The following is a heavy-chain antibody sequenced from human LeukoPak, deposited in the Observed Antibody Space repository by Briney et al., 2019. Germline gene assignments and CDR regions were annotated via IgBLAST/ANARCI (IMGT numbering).Heavy chain of an antibody. CDR2: IYYSGST. J-gene: IGHJ4*02. CDR3: ARRIAVAGTYYFDY. V-gene: IGHV4-39*07. CDR1: GGSISSSSYY. D-gene: IGHD6-19*01. Sequence: SETLSLTCTVSGGSISSSSYYWGWIRQPPEKGLEWIGSIYYSGSTYYNPSLKSRVTISVDTSKNQFSLKLSSVTAADTAVYYCARRIAVAGTYYFDYWGQGALVTVSS.